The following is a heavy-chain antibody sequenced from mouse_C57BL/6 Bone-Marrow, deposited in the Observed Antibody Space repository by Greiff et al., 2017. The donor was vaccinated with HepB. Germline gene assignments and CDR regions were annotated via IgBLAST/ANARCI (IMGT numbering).Heavy chain of an antibody. Sequence: VQLQQPGAELVMPGASVKLSCKASGYTFTSYWMHWVKQRPGQGLEWIGEIDPSDSYTNYNQKFKGKSTLTVDKSSSTAYMQLSSLTSEDSAVYYCARELRLGYYFDYGGQGTTLTVSS. CDR3: ARELRLGYYFDY. D-gene: IGHD3-2*02. J-gene: IGHJ2*01. V-gene: IGHV1-69*01. CDR2: IDPSDSYT. CDR1: GYTFTSYW.